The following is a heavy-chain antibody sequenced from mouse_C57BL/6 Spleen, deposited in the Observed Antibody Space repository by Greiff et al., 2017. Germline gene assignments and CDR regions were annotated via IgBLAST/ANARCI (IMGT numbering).Heavy chain of an antibody. CDR1: GFTFSSYA. V-gene: IGHV5-4*01. CDR3: AREGDYGPFDY. Sequence: VESGGGLVKPGGSLKLSCAASGFTFSSYAMSWVRQTPEKRLEWVATISDGGSYTYYPDNVKGRFTISRDNAKNNLYLQMSHLKSEDTAMYYCAREGDYGPFDYWGQGTTLTVSS. D-gene: IGHD1-1*02. CDR2: ISDGGSYT. J-gene: IGHJ2*01.